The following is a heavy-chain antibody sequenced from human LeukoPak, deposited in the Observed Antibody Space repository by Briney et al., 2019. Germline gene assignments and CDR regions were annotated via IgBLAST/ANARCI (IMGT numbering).Heavy chain of an antibody. J-gene: IGHJ4*02. V-gene: IGHV4-34*01. CDR2: VDHRGKT. CDR1: GESFNTFY. CDR3: ARIQQLVRGQPPAKDC. D-gene: IGHD3-10*01. Sequence: SETLSLTCAIYGESFNTFYWGWVRQPPGKGLEWIGEVDHRGKTSSNPSLKSRVIMSVDTSKTQFSLNLKSVTAADTAVYYCARIQQLVRGQPPAKDCWGQGTLVTVSS.